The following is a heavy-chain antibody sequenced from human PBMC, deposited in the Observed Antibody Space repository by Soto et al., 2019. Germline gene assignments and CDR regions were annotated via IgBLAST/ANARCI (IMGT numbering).Heavy chain of an antibody. CDR3: AKHKAADSSSSYYYYMDV. CDR1: GFTFSSYA. D-gene: IGHD6-6*01. V-gene: IGHV3-23*01. Sequence: GGSLRLSCAASGFTFSSYAMSWVRQAPGKGLEWVSGISGSGGSTYYADSVKGRFTISRDNSKNTLYLQMNSLRAEDTAVYYCAKHKAADSSSSYYYYMDVWGKRTTVTVSS. CDR2: ISGSGGST. J-gene: IGHJ6*03.